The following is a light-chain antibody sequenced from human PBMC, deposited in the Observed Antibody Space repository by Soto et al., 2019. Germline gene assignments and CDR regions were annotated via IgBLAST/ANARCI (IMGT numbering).Light chain of an antibody. CDR1: SGDIGSYNR. CDR2: EVT. J-gene: IGLJ1*01. CDR3: SSYTNINTRACV. Sequence: QCALTQPASVFGSPGQSITISCTGTSGDIGSYNRVSWYQQHPGKAPKLIIYEVTDRPSGVSNRFSGSKSGNTASLTISGLQAEDEAEYYCSSYTNINTRACVFGTGTKLTVL. V-gene: IGLV2-14*01.